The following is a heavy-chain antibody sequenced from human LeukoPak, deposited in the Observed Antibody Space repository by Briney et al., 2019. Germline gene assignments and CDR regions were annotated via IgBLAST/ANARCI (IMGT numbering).Heavy chain of an antibody. V-gene: IGHV3-53*01. CDR2: IYAGGRT. D-gene: IGHD3-10*01. CDR3: VRDQYSYGSGSYPDY. J-gene: IGHJ4*02. Sequence: GGSLRLSCAASGFTVSNSYMSWVRQAPGKGLEWVSVIYAGGRTWYADSVEGRFTISRDNFKNTLYLHMNSLRAEDTAVYYCVRDQYSYGSGSYPDYWGQGTLVTVSS. CDR1: GFTVSNSY.